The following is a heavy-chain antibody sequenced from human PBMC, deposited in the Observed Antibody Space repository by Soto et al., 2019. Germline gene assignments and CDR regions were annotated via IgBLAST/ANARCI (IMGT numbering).Heavy chain of an antibody. CDR2: ISTYNGNT. CDR3: AREWQQSPFDY. V-gene: IGHV1-18*01. CDR1: GYTFTSYG. D-gene: IGHD6-13*01. Sequence: GPVNVSCKASGYTFTSYGISWVRQAPGQGLEWMGWISTYNGNTNYAQKLQGRVTMTTDTYTSTAYMELRSLRSDDTAVYYCAREWQQSPFDYWGQGTLVTVSS. J-gene: IGHJ4*02.